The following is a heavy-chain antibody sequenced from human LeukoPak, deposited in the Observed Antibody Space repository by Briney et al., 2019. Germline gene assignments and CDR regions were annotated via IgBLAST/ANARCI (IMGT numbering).Heavy chain of an antibody. Sequence: PGRSLRPSCAASGLTFSSYGMHWVRQAPGKGLEWVAVIWYDGSNKYYADSVKGRFTISRDNSKNTLYLQMNSLRAEDTAVYYCARDGTPMIVVVTEIDYWGQGTLVTVSS. V-gene: IGHV3-33*01. CDR3: ARDGTPMIVVVTEIDY. CDR2: IWYDGSNK. J-gene: IGHJ4*02. D-gene: IGHD3-22*01. CDR1: GLTFSSYG.